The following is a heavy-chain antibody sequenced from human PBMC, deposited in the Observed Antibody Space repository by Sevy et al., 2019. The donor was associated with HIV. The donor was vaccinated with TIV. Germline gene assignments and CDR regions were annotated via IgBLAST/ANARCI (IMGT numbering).Heavy chain of an antibody. Sequence: GGSLRLSCAASGFTFSSYWMSWVRQAPGKGLEWVANIKQDGSEKYYVDSVKGRFTISRDNAKNSLYLQMNSLRAEDTAVYYCARVKQYYDFWSGYSGTHGMDVWGQGTTVTVSS. CDR3: ARVKQYYDFWSGYSGTHGMDV. J-gene: IGHJ6*02. V-gene: IGHV3-7*01. CDR2: IKQDGSEK. CDR1: GFTFSSYW. D-gene: IGHD3-3*01.